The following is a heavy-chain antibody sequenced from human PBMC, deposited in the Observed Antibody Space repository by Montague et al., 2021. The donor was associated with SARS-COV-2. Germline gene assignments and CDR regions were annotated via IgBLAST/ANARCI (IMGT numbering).Heavy chain of an antibody. V-gene: IGHV4-39*01. J-gene: IGHJ3*02. CDR1: GGSITVSRYD. CDR2: VHYTGTT. Sequence: SETLSLTCTVSGGSITVSRYDWGWIRQPPGKGLEWIGSVHYTGTTSYNASLKSRLTISVDTSENQFSLKMTSVTASDTAVYYCARHRANAGSSDIWAKGQWSPSLQ. CDR3: ARHRANAGSSDI. D-gene: IGHD1-1*01.